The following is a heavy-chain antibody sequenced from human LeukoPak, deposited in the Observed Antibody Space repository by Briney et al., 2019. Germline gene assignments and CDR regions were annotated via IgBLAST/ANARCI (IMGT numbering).Heavy chain of an antibody. CDR1: GFTFSNAW. J-gene: IGHJ4*02. CDR3: TTDVVTAIVYYFDY. V-gene: IGHV3-15*01. Sequence: GGSLRLSCAASGFTFSNAWMSWVRQAPGKGLEWVGRIKSKTDGGTTDYAAPVKGRFTISRDDSKNTLYLQMNSLKTEDTAVYYCTTDVVTAIVYYFDYWGLGTLVTVSS. CDR2: IKSKTDGGTT. D-gene: IGHD2-21*02.